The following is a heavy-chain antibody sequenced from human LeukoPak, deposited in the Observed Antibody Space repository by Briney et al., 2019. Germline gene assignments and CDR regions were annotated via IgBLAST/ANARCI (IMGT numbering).Heavy chain of an antibody. V-gene: IGHV4-38-2*02. J-gene: IGHJ4*02. D-gene: IGHD5-12*01. CDR2: IYHSGST. Sequence: ASETLSLTCTVSGYSISSGYYWGWIRQPPGKGLEWIGSIYHSGSTYYNPSLKSRVTISVDTSKNQFSLKLSSVTAADTAVYYCARVSRDEGLPFDYWGQGTLVTVSS. CDR3: ARVSRDEGLPFDY. CDR1: GYSISSGYY.